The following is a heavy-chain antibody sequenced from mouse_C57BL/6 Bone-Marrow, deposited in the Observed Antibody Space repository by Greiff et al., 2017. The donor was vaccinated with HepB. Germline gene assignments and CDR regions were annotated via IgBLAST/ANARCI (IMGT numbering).Heavy chain of an antibody. CDR1: GYTFTSYG. CDR3: ATSYLYAMDY. Sequence: QVQLQQSGAELARPGASVKLSCKASGYTFTSYGISWVKQRTGQGLEWIGEIYPRSGNTYYNEKFKGKATLTADKSSSTAYMELRSLTSEDSAVYFCATSYLYAMDYWGQGTSVTVSS. CDR2: IYPRSGNT. D-gene: IGHD5-5*01. V-gene: IGHV1-81*01. J-gene: IGHJ4*01.